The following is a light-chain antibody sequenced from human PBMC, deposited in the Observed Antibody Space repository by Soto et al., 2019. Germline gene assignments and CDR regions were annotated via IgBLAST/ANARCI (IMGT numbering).Light chain of an antibody. V-gene: IGKV3D-20*02. CDR3: QQRSDWPPIT. Sequence: EIVLTQSPGTLSLSPGERVTLSCRASQSVSGSYLAWYQQKPGQAPRLLIYHTSNRATGIPDRFSGSGSGTDFTLTISSLEPEDFAVYYCQQRSDWPPITFGQGTRLEIK. CDR1: QSVSGSY. CDR2: HTS. J-gene: IGKJ5*01.